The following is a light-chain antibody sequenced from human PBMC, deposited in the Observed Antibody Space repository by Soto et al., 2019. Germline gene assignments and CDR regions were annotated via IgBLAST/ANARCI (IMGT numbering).Light chain of an antibody. Sequence: DIQLTQSPSFLSASVGDRVTITCRASQGISSYLAWYRKKPGKAPKLLIYAASTLQSGVPSRFSGSGSGTEFTLTISSLQPEDFATYYCQQLNSYPPTFGQGTKLEIK. CDR1: QGISSY. CDR2: AAS. V-gene: IGKV1-9*01. J-gene: IGKJ2*01. CDR3: QQLNSYPPT.